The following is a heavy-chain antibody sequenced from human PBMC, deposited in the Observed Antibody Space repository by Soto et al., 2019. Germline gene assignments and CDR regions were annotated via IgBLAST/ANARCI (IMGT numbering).Heavy chain of an antibody. Sequence: QEQLQEAGPGLLKPSQTLSLSCTVSGGSISSAAYYWSWIRQHPGKGLAWLGYISHSGRTYYPPSLTSRVIISADTSKNQFPLNLASVTAADTAVYYCAREYTYGSNFFDCWGQGALVTVSS. CDR1: GGSISSAAYY. CDR2: ISHSGRT. CDR3: AREYTYGSNFFDC. D-gene: IGHD5-18*01. J-gene: IGHJ4*02. V-gene: IGHV4-31*03.